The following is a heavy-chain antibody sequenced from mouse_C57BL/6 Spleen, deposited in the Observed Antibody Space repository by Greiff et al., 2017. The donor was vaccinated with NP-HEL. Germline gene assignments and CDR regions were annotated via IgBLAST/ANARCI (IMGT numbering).Heavy chain of an antibody. Sequence: VQLQQSGAELVKPGASVKISCKASGYAFSSYWMNWVKQRPGKGLEWIGQIYPGDGDTNYNGKFKGKATLTADRSSSTAYMQLSSLTSEDSAVYFCARGYGNSRNARDYWGQGTSVTVSS. D-gene: IGHD2-10*02. V-gene: IGHV1-80*01. J-gene: IGHJ4*01. CDR3: ARGYGNSRNARDY. CDR1: GYAFSSYW. CDR2: IYPGDGDT.